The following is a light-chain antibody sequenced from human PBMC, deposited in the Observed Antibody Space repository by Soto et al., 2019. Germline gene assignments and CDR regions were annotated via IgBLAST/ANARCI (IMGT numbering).Light chain of an antibody. V-gene: IGKV1-5*03. CDR3: QHYNSYSEA. J-gene: IGKJ1*01. CDR1: QSISSW. CDR2: RAS. Sequence: DIQMSQSPSTLPASVGDRVSITCWASQSISSWLAWYQQKPGKAPKLLIYRASTVQSVVPSRFSGSGSGTEFTLTISSLQPDDFATYYCQHYNSYSEAFGQGTKV.